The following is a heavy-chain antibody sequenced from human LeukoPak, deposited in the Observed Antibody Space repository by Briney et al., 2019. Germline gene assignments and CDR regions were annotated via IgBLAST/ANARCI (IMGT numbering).Heavy chain of an antibody. CDR2: IIPILGIA. D-gene: IGHD6-13*01. J-gene: IGHJ4*02. V-gene: IGHV1-69*04. CDR1: GGTFSSYA. CDR3: ARDTPSPVIGAAALDY. Sequence: GASVKVSCKASGGTFSSYAISWVRQAPGQGLEWMGRIIPILGIANYAQKFQGRVTITADKSTSTAHMELSSLRSEDTAVYYCARDTPSPVIGAAALDYWGQGTLATVSS.